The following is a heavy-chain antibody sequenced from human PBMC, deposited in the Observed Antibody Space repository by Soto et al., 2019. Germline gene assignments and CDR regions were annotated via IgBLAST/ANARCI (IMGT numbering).Heavy chain of an antibody. CDR3: ARDRGYDAHDFYYNAMDV. Sequence: GGSLRLSCIFSGFTFRTYTMNWVRQAPGKGLEWVSGIRGFSPYTFYAESVKGRFTISRDNAKNSLFLQMNSLRAEDTAVYYCARDRGYDAHDFYYNAMDVWGQGTTVTVSS. J-gene: IGHJ6*02. CDR1: GFTFRTYT. D-gene: IGHD2-15*01. CDR2: IRGFSPYT. V-gene: IGHV3-21*01.